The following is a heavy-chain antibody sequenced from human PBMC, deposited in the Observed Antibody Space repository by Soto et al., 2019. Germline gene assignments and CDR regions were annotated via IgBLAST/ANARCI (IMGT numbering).Heavy chain of an antibody. Sequence: QITLKESGPTLVKDTQTLTLTCTFSGFSLRTSGVSVGGIRQPPGKALEWLALIYWDDDQRYSPSLRNRLTITKDTSKNQVVLTMTNVDPVDTATFYCAHSSRYSAFDIWGPGTLVTVSS. V-gene: IGHV2-5*02. CDR3: AHSSRYSAFDI. CDR1: GFSLRTSGVS. D-gene: IGHD2-15*01. CDR2: IYWDDDQ. J-gene: IGHJ3*02.